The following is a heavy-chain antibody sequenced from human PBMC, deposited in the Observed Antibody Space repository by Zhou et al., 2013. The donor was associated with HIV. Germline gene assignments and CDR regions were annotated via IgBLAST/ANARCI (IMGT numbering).Heavy chain of an antibody. V-gene: IGHV1-69*13. CDR2: IIPIFGTA. Sequence: QVQLVQSGAEVKKPGSSVKVSCKASGGTFSSSAISWVRQAPGQGLEWMGRIIPIFGTANYAQKFQGRVTITADESTSTAYMELSSLRSEDTAVYYCASLAAAAGTGHAEYFQHWGQGTLVTVSS. J-gene: IGHJ1*01. CDR3: ASLAAAAGTGHAEYFQH. CDR1: GGTFSSSA. D-gene: IGHD6-13*01.